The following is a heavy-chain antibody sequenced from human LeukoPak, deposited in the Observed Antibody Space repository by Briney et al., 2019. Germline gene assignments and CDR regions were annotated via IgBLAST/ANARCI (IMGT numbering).Heavy chain of an antibody. Sequence: GGSLRLSCAASGFTFSSYSMSWVRQAPGKGLEWVSAISSRSDSIYYADSVKGRLIISRDNAKNSLYLQMNSLRAEDTAVYFCARELYCSGTRCHGAYYFDYWGQGTLVTV. CDR3: ARELYCSGTRCHGAYYFDY. J-gene: IGHJ4*02. CDR1: GFTFSSYS. V-gene: IGHV3-21*01. CDR2: ISSRSDSI. D-gene: IGHD2-2*01.